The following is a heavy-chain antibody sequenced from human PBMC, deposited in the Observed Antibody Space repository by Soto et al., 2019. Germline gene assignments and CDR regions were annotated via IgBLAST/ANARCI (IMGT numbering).Heavy chain of an antibody. CDR3: ARRCGYYYDSSGPCCY. Sequence: QVQLVQSGAEVKKPGSSVKVSCKASGGTFSSYAISWVRQAPGQGLEWMGGIIPIFGTANYAQKFQGRVTITADESTSTAYMELSSLRSEDTAMYYCARRCGYYYDSSGPCCYWGQGTLVTVSS. V-gene: IGHV1-69*01. J-gene: IGHJ4*02. D-gene: IGHD3-22*01. CDR1: GGTFSSYA. CDR2: IIPIFGTA.